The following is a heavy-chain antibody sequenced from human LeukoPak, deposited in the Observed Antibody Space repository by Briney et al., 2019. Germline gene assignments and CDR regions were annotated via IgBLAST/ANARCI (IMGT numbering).Heavy chain of an antibody. J-gene: IGHJ6*03. CDR1: GLTFSSYT. CDR3: ARGILAAEGSYYYYMDV. D-gene: IGHD3-3*02. V-gene: IGHV3-21*01. CDR2: ISSSSLNI. Sequence: SGGSLRLSCAASGLTFSSYTINWVRQAPGKGLEWVSSISSSSLNIYYADSVKGRFTISGDNVKKSLYLQMNSLRAEDTAVYYCARGILAAEGSYYYYMDVWGKGTTVTVSS.